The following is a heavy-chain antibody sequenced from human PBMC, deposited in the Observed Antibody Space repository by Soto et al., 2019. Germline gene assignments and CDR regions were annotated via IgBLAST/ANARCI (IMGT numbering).Heavy chain of an antibody. CDR1: GGSISSSSYY. D-gene: IGHD5-18*01. CDR2: IYYSGST. V-gene: IGHV4-39*01. J-gene: IGHJ4*02. CDR3: ARLDTAMAWYY. Sequence: SETLSLTCTVSGGSISSSSYYWGWIRQPPGKGLEWIGSIYYSGSTYYNPSLKSRVTISVDTSKNQFSLKLSSVTAADTAVYYCARLDTAMAWYYWGQGTLVTVSS.